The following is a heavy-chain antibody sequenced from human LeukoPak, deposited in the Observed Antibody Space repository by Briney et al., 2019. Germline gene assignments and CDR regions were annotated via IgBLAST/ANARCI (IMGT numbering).Heavy chain of an antibody. Sequence: SETLSLTCTVSGGSISSYYWSWIRQPPGKGLEWIGYIYYSGSTNYNPSLKSRVTISVDTPKNQFSLKLSAVTDTDTAVYYFALSWLAEAGAFDYWGQGTLVTVSS. CDR3: ALSWLAEAGAFDY. CDR2: IYYSGST. J-gene: IGHJ4*02. CDR1: GGSISSYY. V-gene: IGHV4-59*01. D-gene: IGHD6-13*01.